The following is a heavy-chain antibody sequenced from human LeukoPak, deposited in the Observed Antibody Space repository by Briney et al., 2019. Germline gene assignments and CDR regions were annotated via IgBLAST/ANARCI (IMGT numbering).Heavy chain of an antibody. CDR3: ARDAQGTIFLGAFDI. V-gene: IGHV1-69*01. D-gene: IGHD3-3*01. Sequence: SVKVSCKASGGTFSSYAISWVRQAPGQGLEWMGGIIPIFGTANYAQKFQGRVTITADESTSTAYMELSSLRSEDTAVYYCARDAQGTIFLGAFDIWGQGTMVTVSS. J-gene: IGHJ3*02. CDR1: GGTFSSYA. CDR2: IIPIFGTA.